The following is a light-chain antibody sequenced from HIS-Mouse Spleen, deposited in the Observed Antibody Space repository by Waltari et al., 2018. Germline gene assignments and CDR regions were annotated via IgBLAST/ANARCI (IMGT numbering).Light chain of an antibody. CDR3: YSTDSSGNHRV. V-gene: IGLV3-10*01. CDR2: EDS. J-gene: IGLJ2*01. CDR1: ALPKKY. Sequence: SYELTQPPSVSVSPGQTARITCPGHALPKKYSYWYQQKSGTAPVLVIYEDSKRPSGIPERFSGSSSGTMATLTISGAQVEDEADYYCYSTDSSGNHRVFGGGTKLTVL.